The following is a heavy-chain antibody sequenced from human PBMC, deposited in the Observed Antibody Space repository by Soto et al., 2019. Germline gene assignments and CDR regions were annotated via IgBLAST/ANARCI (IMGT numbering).Heavy chain of an antibody. CDR3: ARKEQFMFGDYMDV. V-gene: IGHV1-8*01. J-gene: IGHJ6*03. D-gene: IGHD3-16*01. CDR2: MNPNSGNT. Sequence: ASVKVSCKASGYTFTSYDINWVRQATGQGLEWMGWMNPNSGNTGYAQKFQGRVTMTRNTSISTAYMELSSLGSEDTAVYYCARKEQFMFGDYMDVWGKGTTVTVSS. CDR1: GYTFTSYD.